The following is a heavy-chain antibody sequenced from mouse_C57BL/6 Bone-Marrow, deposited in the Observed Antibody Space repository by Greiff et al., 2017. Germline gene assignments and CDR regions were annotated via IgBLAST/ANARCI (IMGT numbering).Heavy chain of an antibody. CDR3: ARSGDYDENYYAMDY. D-gene: IGHD2-4*01. CDR1: GYTFTSYW. Sequence: QVQLQQPGAELVMPGASVKLSCKASGYTFTSYWMHWVKQRPGQGLEWIGEIDPSDSYTNYNQKFKGKSTLTVDKSSSTAYMQLSSLTSEDSAVYYSARSGDYDENYYAMDYWGQGTSVTVSS. V-gene: IGHV1-69*01. J-gene: IGHJ4*01. CDR2: IDPSDSYT.